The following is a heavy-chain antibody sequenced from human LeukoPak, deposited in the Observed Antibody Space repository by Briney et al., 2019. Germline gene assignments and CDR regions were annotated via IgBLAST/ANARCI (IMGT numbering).Heavy chain of an antibody. J-gene: IGHJ4*02. CDR1: EFTFSSYW. D-gene: IGHD4-17*01. CDR2: IKQDGGQI. CDR3: ARLGARQMLEY. Sequence: GGSLRLSCPASEFTFSSYWMSWVRQAPGKGLEWVANIKQDGGQIYYLESVKGRFTVSRDNAKNSLYLQMNSLRAEDTAVYYCARLGARQMLEYWGQGTLVTVSS. V-gene: IGHV3-7*01.